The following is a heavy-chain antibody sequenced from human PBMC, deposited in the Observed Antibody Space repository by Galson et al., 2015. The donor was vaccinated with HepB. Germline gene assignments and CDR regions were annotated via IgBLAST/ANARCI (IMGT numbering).Heavy chain of an antibody. CDR1: GYTFTSYA. CDR2: INAGNGNT. CDR3: ARASKPWGYSSGWYESPDY. V-gene: IGHV1-3*01. D-gene: IGHD6-19*01. J-gene: IGHJ4*02. Sequence: SVKVSCKASGYTFTSYAMHWVRQAPGQRLEWMGWINAGNGNTKYSQKFQGRVTITRDTSASTAYMELSSLRSEDTAVYYCARASKPWGYSSGWYESPDYWGQGTLVTVSS.